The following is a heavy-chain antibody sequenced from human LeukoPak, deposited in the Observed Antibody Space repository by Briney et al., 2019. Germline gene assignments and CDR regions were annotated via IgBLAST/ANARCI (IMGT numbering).Heavy chain of an antibody. CDR3: ARDHNYYYGMDV. J-gene: IGHJ6*02. CDR1: GFTFSSYA. CDR2: IWYDGSNK. Sequence: PGGSLRLSCAASGFTFSSYAMSWVRQAPGKGLEWVAVIWYDGSNKYYADSVRGRFTISRDNSKNTLYLQMNSLRAEDTAVYYCARDHNYYYGMDVWGQGTTVTVSS. V-gene: IGHV3-33*08.